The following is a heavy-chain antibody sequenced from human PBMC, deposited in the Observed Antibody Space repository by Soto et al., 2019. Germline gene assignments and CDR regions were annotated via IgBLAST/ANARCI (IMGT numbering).Heavy chain of an antibody. V-gene: IGHV3-23*01. Sequence: GGSLRLSCAASGFTFSSYAMSWVRQAPGKGLEWVSAISGSGGSTYYADSVKGRFTISRDNSKNTLYLQMNSLRAEDTAVYYCAKDARYYYDSSGPAFEGFGMDVWGQGTTVTVSS. CDR2: ISGSGGST. J-gene: IGHJ6*02. CDR1: GFTFSSYA. D-gene: IGHD3-22*01. CDR3: AKDARYYYDSSGPAFEGFGMDV.